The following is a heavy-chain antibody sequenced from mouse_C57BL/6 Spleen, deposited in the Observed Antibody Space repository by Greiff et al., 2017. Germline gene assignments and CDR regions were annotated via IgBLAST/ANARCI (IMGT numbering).Heavy chain of an antibody. CDR3: ARGGYDDYYAMDY. CDR2: INPNNGGT. J-gene: IGHJ4*01. CDR1: GYTFTDYY. Sequence: EVQLQQSGPELVKPGASVKISCKASGYTFTDYYMNWVKQSHGKSLEWIGDINPNNGGTSYNQKFKGKATLTVDKSSSTAYMELRSLTSEDSAVYYCARGGYDDYYAMDYWGQGTSVTVSS. D-gene: IGHD2-2*01. V-gene: IGHV1-26*01.